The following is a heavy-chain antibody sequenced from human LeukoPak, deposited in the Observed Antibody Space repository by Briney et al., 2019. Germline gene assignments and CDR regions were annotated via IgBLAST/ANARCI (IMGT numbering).Heavy chain of an antibody. J-gene: IGHJ4*02. CDR1: GGSISSGGHY. D-gene: IGHD2-21*01. CDR2: IFYSGST. CDR3: ASRGPPGETGYFDY. Sequence: MASETLSLTCTVSGGSISSGGHYWTWIRQLPGKGLEWTGYIFYSGSTYYNPSLKSRVTISVDTSKNQFSLKLNSVTAADTAVYYCASRGPPGETGYFDYWGQGTLVTVSS. V-gene: IGHV4-31*03.